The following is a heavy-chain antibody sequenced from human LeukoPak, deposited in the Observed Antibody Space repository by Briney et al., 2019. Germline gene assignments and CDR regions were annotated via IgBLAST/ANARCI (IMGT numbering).Heavy chain of an antibody. CDR3: AREDAGAVATRLDAFDI. V-gene: IGHV1-69*01. Sequence: GASVKVSCKASGGTFSSYAISWVRQAPGQGLEWMGGIIPIFSTAKYAQKFQGRVTITADEYTSTAYMELSSLRSEDTAVYYCAREDAGAVATRLDAFDIWGQGTMVTVS. J-gene: IGHJ3*02. CDR1: GGTFSSYA. D-gene: IGHD5-12*01. CDR2: IIPIFSTA.